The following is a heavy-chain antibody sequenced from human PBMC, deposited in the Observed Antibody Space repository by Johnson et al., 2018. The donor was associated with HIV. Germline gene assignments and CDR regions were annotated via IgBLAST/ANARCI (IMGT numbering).Heavy chain of an antibody. V-gene: IGHV3-30-3*01. CDR1: GFTFSSYA. CDR3: AGAPTYYNFWSGTSGAFDI. J-gene: IGHJ3*02. Sequence: VQLVESGGGVVQPGRSLRLSCAASGFTFSSYAMHWVRQAPGKGLEWVAVISYDGSNKYYADSVKGRFTISRDNSKNTLYLQMNSLRAEDTAVYYCAGAPTYYNFWSGTSGAFDIWGQGTMVTVSS. D-gene: IGHD3-3*01. CDR2: ISYDGSNK.